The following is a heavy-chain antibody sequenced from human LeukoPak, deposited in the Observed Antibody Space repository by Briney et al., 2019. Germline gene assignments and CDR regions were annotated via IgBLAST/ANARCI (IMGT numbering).Heavy chain of an antibody. V-gene: IGHV3-21*01. CDR2: ISSSSSYI. D-gene: IGHD1-26*01. CDR3: ARASDVVGDTTGSDY. CDR1: GFTFSSYS. Sequence: PGGSLRLSCAASGFTFSSYSMNWFRQAPAKGLEWVSSISSSSSYIYYADSVKGRFTISRDNAKNSLYLQMNSLRAEDTAVYYCARASDVVGDTTGSDYWGQGTLVTVSS. J-gene: IGHJ4*02.